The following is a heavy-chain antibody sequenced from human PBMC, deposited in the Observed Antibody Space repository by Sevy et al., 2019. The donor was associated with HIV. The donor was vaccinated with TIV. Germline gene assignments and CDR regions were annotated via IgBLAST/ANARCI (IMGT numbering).Heavy chain of an antibody. V-gene: IGHV5-51*01. D-gene: IGHD4-4*01. CDR2: IYPRDSDT. CDR1: GYKFTTYW. CDR3: ARHVDMTTLIGGLYYFDS. J-gene: IGHJ4*02. Sequence: GESLKISCKASGYKFTTYWIGWARQMPGKGLEWMGMIYPRDSDTRYSPSFQGQVTISADTSINTAYLQWSGLKASDTAMHFCARHVDMTTLIGGLYYFDSWGQGTLVTVSS.